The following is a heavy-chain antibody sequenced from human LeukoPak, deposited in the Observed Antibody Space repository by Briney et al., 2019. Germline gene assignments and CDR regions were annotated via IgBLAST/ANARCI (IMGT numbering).Heavy chain of an antibody. CDR3: ARPYYYDSRIDP. CDR1: GGPISSGDYY. V-gene: IGHV4-30-4*01. J-gene: IGHJ5*02. D-gene: IGHD3-22*01. CDR2: MYYSGST. Sequence: SETLSLTCTVSGGPISSGDYYWSWIRQPPGKGLEWIAYMYYSGSTYYNPSLKSRVTLSADTPKNQLSLKLSSVTAADTAVYYCARPYYYDSRIDPWGQGILVTVSS.